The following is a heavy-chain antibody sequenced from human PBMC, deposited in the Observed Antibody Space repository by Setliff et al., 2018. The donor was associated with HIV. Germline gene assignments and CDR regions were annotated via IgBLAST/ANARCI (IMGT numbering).Heavy chain of an antibody. D-gene: IGHD6-13*01. J-gene: IGHJ4*01. V-gene: IGHV4-34*01. CDR1: GGSFSGYY. CDR2: INHSGST. CDR3: ARDEGRATGSWWDQSASWYLDY. Sequence: SETLSLTCAVYGGSFSGYYWSWIRQPPGKGLEWIGEINHSGSTNYNPSLKSRVTISVDTSKNQFSLRLSSVTAADTDMYFCARDEGRATGSWWDQSASWYLDYWGHGILVTVSS.